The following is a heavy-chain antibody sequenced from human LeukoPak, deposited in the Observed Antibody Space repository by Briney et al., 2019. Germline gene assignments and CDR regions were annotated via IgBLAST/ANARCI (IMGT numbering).Heavy chain of an antibody. CDR1: GFTFSSYA. Sequence: PGGSLRLSCAASGFTFSSYAMSWVRQAPGKGLEWVSAISGSGGGTHYASSVKGRATISRDNSKNTVFLQINGLRAEDTAVYFCAKWDESYYYMDVWGRGTTVTVSS. V-gene: IGHV3-23*01. CDR2: ISGSGGGT. D-gene: IGHD1-26*01. CDR3: AKWDESYYYMDV. J-gene: IGHJ6*03.